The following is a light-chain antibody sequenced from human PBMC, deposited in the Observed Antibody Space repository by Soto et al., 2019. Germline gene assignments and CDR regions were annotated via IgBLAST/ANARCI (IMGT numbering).Light chain of an antibody. CDR2: DAS. Sequence: EIVLTQSPATLSLSPGERATVSCRASQTVSRYLAWYQQKPGQAPRLLIYDASNTATGIPARFSGSGSGTDFTLTISSLEPEDFAVYYCQQRSNWPKVTFGPGTKVDIK. V-gene: IGKV3-11*01. CDR3: QQRSNWPKVT. J-gene: IGKJ3*01. CDR1: QTVSRY.